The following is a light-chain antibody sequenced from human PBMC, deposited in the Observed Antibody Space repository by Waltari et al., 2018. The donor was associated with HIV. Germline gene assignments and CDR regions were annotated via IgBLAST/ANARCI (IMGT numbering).Light chain of an antibody. CDR3: QQRSSWIT. Sequence: EIVLTQSPATLSLSPGERVTLSCRASQSVSTYLAWYQQKPGQAPRLLIFDASIRAPGIPARFSGSGSGTDFTLTISSLEPEDLAVYYCQQRSSWITFGQGTRLEIK. CDR1: QSVSTY. CDR2: DAS. J-gene: IGKJ5*01. V-gene: IGKV3-11*01.